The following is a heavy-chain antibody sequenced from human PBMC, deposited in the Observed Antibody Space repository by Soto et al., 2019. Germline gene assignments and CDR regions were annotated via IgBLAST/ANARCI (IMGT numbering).Heavy chain of an antibody. CDR2: VYHTGST. Sequence: PSETLSLTCVVSGGSTSSTNWWTWVRQTPGKGLEWIGEVYHTGSTKYNPSLRNRVTISLDKSINQFSLNLKSVTAADTAFYYCATLPPRIVVVVLPIPSWGQGTLVTVSS. V-gene: IGHV4-4*02. D-gene: IGHD2-15*01. J-gene: IGHJ4*02. CDR1: GGSTSSTNW. CDR3: ATLPPRIVVVVLPIPS.